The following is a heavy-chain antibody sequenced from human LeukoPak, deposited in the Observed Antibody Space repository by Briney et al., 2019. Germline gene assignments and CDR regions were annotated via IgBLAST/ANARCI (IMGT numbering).Heavy chain of an antibody. V-gene: IGHV3-21*01. Sequence: PGGSLRLSCAASGFTFSSYSMNWVRQAPGKGLEWVSSISSSSSYIYYADSVKGRFTISRDNAKNSLYQQMNSLRAEDTAVYYCARDFPVFQGSGWPLGADYWGQGTLVTVSS. CDR1: GFTFSSYS. D-gene: IGHD6-19*01. CDR2: ISSSSSYI. CDR3: ARDFPVFQGSGWPLGADY. J-gene: IGHJ4*02.